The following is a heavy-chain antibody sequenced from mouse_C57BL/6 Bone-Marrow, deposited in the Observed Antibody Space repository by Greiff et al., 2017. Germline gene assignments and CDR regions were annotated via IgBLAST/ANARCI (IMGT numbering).Heavy chain of an antibody. CDR1: GFTFSDYY. J-gene: IGHJ2*01. Sequence: EVQVVESEGGLVQPGSSMKLSCTASGFTFSDYYMAWVRQVPEKGLEWVANINYDGSSTYYLDSLKSRFIISRDNAKNILYLQMSSLKSEDTATYYCARALYYYGSSYNFDYWGQGTTLTVSS. D-gene: IGHD1-1*01. CDR3: ARALYYYGSSYNFDY. V-gene: IGHV5-16*01. CDR2: INYDGSST.